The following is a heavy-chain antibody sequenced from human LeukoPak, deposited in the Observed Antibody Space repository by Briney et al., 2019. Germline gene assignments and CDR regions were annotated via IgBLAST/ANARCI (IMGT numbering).Heavy chain of an antibody. CDR1: GGSISSYY. Sequence: PSETLSLTCTVSGGSISSYYWSWIRQPPGKGLEWIGYIYDSGSTNYNPSLKSRVTISVDTSKNQFSLKLSSVTAADTAVYYCARGPTYYYDSSGYYYFDYWGQGTLVTVSS. CDR2: IYDSGST. V-gene: IGHV4-59*12. J-gene: IGHJ4*02. CDR3: ARGPTYYYDSSGYYYFDY. D-gene: IGHD3-22*01.